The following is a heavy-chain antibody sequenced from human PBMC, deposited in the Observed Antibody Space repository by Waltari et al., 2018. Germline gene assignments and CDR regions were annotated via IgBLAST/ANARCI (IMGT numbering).Heavy chain of an antibody. CDR3: ATSDSGYDYPLHY. V-gene: IGHV3-30*02. J-gene: IGHJ4*02. Sequence: QVQLVESGGGVVQPGGSMRLSCAASGFTFSSHGMHWVRQVPGKGMEWVAVIRYDGRKKDYADSVKGRFTISRDNSKSTLYLQMNSLTVEDTAVYYCATSDSGYDYPLHYWGQGTLVPVSS. D-gene: IGHD5-12*01. CDR1: GFTFSSHG. CDR2: IRYDGRKK.